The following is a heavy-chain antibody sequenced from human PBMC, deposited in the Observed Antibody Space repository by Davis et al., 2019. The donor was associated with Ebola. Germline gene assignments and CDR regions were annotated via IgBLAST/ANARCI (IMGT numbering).Heavy chain of an antibody. Sequence: GESLKISCAASGFTFSSYGMHWVRQAPGKGLEWVAVISYDGSNKYYADSVKGRFTISRDNSKNTLYLQMNSLRAEDTAVYYCARPSWGPYYYYGMDVWGKGTTVTVSS. CDR3: ARPSWGPYYYYGMDV. V-gene: IGHV3-30*03. D-gene: IGHD7-27*01. CDR2: ISYDGSNK. CDR1: GFTFSSYG. J-gene: IGHJ6*04.